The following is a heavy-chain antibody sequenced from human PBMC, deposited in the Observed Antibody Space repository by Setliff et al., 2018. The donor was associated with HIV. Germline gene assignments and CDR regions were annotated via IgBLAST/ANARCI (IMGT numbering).Heavy chain of an antibody. CDR3: ARRRWELLKRGAAFDI. CDR2: IYYTGGT. Sequence: PSETLSLTCTVSGGSMSSTIYYWGWIRQPPGKGLTWIGSIYYTGGTYYNPSLRSRVTISVDTSKNQFSLKLSSVTAADTAVYYCARRRWELLKRGAAFDIWGQGTMVTVSS. J-gene: IGHJ3*02. D-gene: IGHD1-26*01. V-gene: IGHV4-39*07. CDR1: GGSMSSTIYY.